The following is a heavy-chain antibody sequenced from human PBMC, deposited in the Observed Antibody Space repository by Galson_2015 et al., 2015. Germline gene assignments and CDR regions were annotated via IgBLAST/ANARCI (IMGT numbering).Heavy chain of an antibody. CDR3: ARGIAVGRIYYLDY. Sequence: SLRLSCAASGFTFSSYWMSWVRQAPGKGLEWVANIKQDGSEKYYVDSVKGRFTISRDNAKNSLYLQMNSLRAEDTAVYYCARGIAVGRIYYLDYWGQGTLVTVSS. D-gene: IGHD6-19*01. CDR2: IKQDGSEK. V-gene: IGHV3-7*01. CDR1: GFTFSSYW. J-gene: IGHJ4*02.